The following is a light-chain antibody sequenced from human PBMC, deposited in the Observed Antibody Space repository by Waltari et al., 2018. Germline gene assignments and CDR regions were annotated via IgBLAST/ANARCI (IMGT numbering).Light chain of an antibody. J-gene: IGLJ3*02. CDR2: DNN. CDR3: ATWDSRLSVVV. V-gene: IGLV1-51*01. Sequence: QPVLTQPPSVSAAPGQRVTISCSGGSSNIGNHDVSWYQQFPGTAPKLLITDNNKRPFGIPDRFSGSKSGTSATLGITGLQTGDEADYYCATWDSRLSVVVFGGGTKVTVL. CDR1: SSNIGNHD.